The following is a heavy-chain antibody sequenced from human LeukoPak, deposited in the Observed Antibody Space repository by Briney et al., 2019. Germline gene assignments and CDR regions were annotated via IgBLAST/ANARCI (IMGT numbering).Heavy chain of an antibody. D-gene: IGHD4-23*01. CDR2: IRSKTYGGTT. CDR3: TRVDYGGAPRRNY. J-gene: IGHJ4*02. V-gene: IGHV3-49*03. Sequence: PGGSLRLSCTTSGFTFGDYALSWFRQAPGKGLEWVSFIRSKTYGGTTQYAASVQGRFNISRDDSKFIAFLQMNSLKIEDTAVYYCTRVDYGGAPRRNYWGQGTLVTVSS. CDR1: GFTFGDYA.